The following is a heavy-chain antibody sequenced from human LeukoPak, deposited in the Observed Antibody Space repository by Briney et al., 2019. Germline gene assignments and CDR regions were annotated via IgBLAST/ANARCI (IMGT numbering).Heavy chain of an antibody. V-gene: IGHV3-66*01. Sequence: PGGSLRLSCADSGFTVSSNYMSWVRQAPGKGLEWVSVIYSGGSTYYADSVKGRFTISRDNSKNTLYLQMNSLRAEDTAVYYCARDRDYYDSSGYSDAFDIWGQGTMVTVSS. CDR3: ARDRDYYDSSGYSDAFDI. D-gene: IGHD3-22*01. CDR2: IYSGGST. CDR1: GFTVSSNY. J-gene: IGHJ3*02.